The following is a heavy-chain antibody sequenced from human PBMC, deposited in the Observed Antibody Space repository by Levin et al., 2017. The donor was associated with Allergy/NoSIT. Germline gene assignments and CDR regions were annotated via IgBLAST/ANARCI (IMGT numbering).Heavy chain of an antibody. CDR2: IFPIFGPA. Sequence: SVKVSCKASGVTSSNYAITWVRQAPGQGLEWMGGIFPIFGPASYAQKFQGRVMILADESTSTSYMELNNLGFEDTAVYYCAIDGVGAANFDHWGQGTLVTVSS. V-gene: IGHV1-69*13. CDR3: AIDGVGAANFDH. J-gene: IGHJ4*02. CDR1: GVTSSNYA. D-gene: IGHD1-26*01.